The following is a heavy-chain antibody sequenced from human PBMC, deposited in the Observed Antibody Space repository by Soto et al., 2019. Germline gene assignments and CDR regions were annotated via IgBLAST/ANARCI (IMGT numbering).Heavy chain of an antibody. CDR3: ARGAYDPPYYYFYMDV. CDR1: GGTFSNFI. Sequence: QVQLVQSGAEVKKPGSSVRVSCKASGGTFSNFILTWVRQAPGQGLEWVGRIIPILGTITYAQKFQGRVTITADKSSSTAYMELGSLRSEDTAVYYCARGAYDPPYYYFYMDVWGKGTTVTVSS. D-gene: IGHD5-12*01. V-gene: IGHV1-69*08. CDR2: IIPILGTI. J-gene: IGHJ6*03.